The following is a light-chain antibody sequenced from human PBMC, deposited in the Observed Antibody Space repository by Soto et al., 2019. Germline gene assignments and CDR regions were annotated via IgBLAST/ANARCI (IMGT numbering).Light chain of an antibody. CDR3: SSYTSSTTLV. CDR1: SSDVGGYNY. Sequence: QSALTQPASVSGSPGQSITISCTGTSSDVGGYNYVSWYQQHPGKAPKFMIYDVSYRPSGVSDRFSGSESGNTASLTISGLQAEDEADYYCSSYTSSTTLVFGGGTKVTVL. J-gene: IGLJ2*01. V-gene: IGLV2-14*03. CDR2: DVS.